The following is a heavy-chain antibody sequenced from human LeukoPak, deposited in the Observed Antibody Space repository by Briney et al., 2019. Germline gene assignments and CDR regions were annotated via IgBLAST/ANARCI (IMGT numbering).Heavy chain of an antibody. J-gene: IGHJ6*02. V-gene: IGHV1-46*01. CDR2: INPSGGST. Sequence: ASVKVSCKASGYTFTSYYMHWVRQAPGQGLEWMGIINPSGGSTSYAQKFQGRVTMTRDTSTSTVYMGLSSLRSEDTAVYYCARSYCSGGSCFGMDVWGQGTTVTVSS. CDR3: ARSYCSGGSCFGMDV. CDR1: GYTFTSYY. D-gene: IGHD2-15*01.